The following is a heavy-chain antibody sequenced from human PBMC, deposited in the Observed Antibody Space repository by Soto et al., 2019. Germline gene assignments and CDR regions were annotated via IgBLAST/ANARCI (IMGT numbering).Heavy chain of an antibody. Sequence: GGSLRLSCAASGFTFSNYGMHWVRQAPGKGLEWVADVSFDGSDKHYADSVKGRFTISRDNSKDTLYLQMNSLSAEDTAIYYCAKSPYDSSGYYYYFHFWGQGT. V-gene: IGHV3-30*18. CDR3: AKSPYDSSGYYYYFHF. CDR1: GFTFSNYG. CDR2: VSFDGSDK. D-gene: IGHD3-22*01. J-gene: IGHJ4*02.